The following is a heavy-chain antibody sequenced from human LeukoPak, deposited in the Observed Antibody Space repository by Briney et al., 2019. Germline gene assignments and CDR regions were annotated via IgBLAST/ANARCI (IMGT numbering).Heavy chain of an antibody. J-gene: IGHJ1*01. Sequence: SETLSLTCTVSGYSISSGYYWGWIRQPPGKGLEWIGSIYHSGSTYFSPSLKSRVTISVDTSKNQFSLKLSSVTAADTAVYYCARPLVAVAGTPLGFQHWGQGTLVTVSS. V-gene: IGHV4-38-2*02. CDR2: IYHSGST. CDR3: ARPLVAVAGTPLGFQH. CDR1: GYSISSGYY. D-gene: IGHD6-19*01.